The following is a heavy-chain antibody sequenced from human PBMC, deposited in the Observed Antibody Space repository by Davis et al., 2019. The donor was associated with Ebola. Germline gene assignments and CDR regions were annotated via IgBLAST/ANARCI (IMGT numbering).Heavy chain of an antibody. CDR3: AREVGAMGYYYYGMDV. CDR2: IYYSGST. Sequence: SETLSLTCTVSGGSISSYYWGWIRQPPGKGLEWIGSIYYSGSTYYNPSLKSRVTISVDTSKNQFSLKLSSVTAADTAVYYCAREVGAMGYYYYGMDVWGQGTTVTVSS. V-gene: IGHV4-39*02. J-gene: IGHJ6*02. CDR1: GGSISSYY. D-gene: IGHD1-26*01.